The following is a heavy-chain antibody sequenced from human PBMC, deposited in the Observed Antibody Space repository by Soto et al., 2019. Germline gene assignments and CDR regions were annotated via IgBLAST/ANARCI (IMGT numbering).Heavy chain of an antibody. CDR2: IYYSGST. CDR1: GGSISTRSSY. Sequence: SETLSLTCTVSGGSISTRSSYWGWIRQPPGKGLEWIGSIYYSGSTYYNPSLKSRVTISVDTSKNQFSLKLSSVTAADTAVYYCARRAPDSSTDWFDPWGQGTLVTVSS. V-gene: IGHV4-39*01. CDR3: ARRAPDSSTDWFDP. D-gene: IGHD6-13*01. J-gene: IGHJ5*02.